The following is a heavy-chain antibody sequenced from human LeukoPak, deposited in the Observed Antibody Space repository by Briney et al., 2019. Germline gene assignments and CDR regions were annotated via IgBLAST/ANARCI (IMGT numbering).Heavy chain of an antibody. CDR3: ARSDTVVFHDAFDI. CDR1: GFTFSSYS. D-gene: IGHD4-23*01. Sequence: GGSLRLSCAASGFTFSSYSMNWVRQAPGKGLEWVSSISSSSSYIYYADSVKGRFTISRDNAKNSLYLQMNSLRAEDTAVYYCARSDTVVFHDAFDIWGQGTMVIVSS. V-gene: IGHV3-21*01. CDR2: ISSSSSYI. J-gene: IGHJ3*02.